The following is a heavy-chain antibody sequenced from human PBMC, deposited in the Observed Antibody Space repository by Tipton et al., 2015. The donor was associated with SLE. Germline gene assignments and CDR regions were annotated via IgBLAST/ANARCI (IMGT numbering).Heavy chain of an antibody. J-gene: IGHJ4*02. Sequence: LRLSCTVSDYSISSGYYWGWIRQPPGKGLEWIGTVYHTGNTYYNPSLKSRVTISVDRSKNQFSLNLNSVTAADTAVYYCATHADRVYWGQGTLVTVSS. CDR1: DYSISSGYY. CDR2: VYHTGNT. V-gene: IGHV4-38-2*02. CDR3: ATHADRVY.